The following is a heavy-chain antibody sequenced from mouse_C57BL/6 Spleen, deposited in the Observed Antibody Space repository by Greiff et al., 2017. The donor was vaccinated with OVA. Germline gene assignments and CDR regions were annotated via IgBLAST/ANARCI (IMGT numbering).Heavy chain of an antibody. V-gene: IGHV8-8*01. J-gene: IGHJ1*03. CDR3: ARIAAGYGCFDV. CDR1: GFSLSTFGVG. CDR2: IWWDADK. Sequence: QVTLKVSGPGILQPSQTLSLTCSFSGFSLSTFGVGVGWIRQPSGKGLEWLARIWWDADKYSNPALKSRLTITKDTSKSQVFLKITNVDTADTATYYCARIAAGYGCFDVWGTGTTVTVSS.